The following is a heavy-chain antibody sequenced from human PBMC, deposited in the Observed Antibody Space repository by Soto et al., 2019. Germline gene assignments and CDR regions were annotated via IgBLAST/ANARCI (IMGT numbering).Heavy chain of an antibody. V-gene: IGHV2-5*02. J-gene: IGHJ5*02. CDR3: AHRRSNKFDP. Sequence: QITLKESGPTLVKPTQTLTLTCTFSGFSLSTSGVGVGWIRQSPGKALEWLALIYWDDDRRYSPSLKNRLSITKDTSKNQVVLTMTNMDPVDTGADYCAHRRSNKFDPWGQGTLVTVSS. CDR1: GFSLSTSGVG. CDR2: IYWDDDR.